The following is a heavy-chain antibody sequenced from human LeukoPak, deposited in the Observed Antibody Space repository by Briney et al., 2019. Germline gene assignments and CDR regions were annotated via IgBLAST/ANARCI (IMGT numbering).Heavy chain of an antibody. CDR2: VSALNGNT. D-gene: IGHD2-15*01. J-gene: IGHJ1*01. Sequence: ASVRVSCTASGDTFSNYGVSWVRQAPGQGLEWTGWVSALNGNTNVAQKVQGRLTLTRDTSTGTSHMELRSLTSDDTAVYYCATLQPAAAHFEHWGQGTLVTVST. V-gene: IGHV1-18*01. CDR3: ATLQPAAAHFEH. CDR1: GDTFSNYG.